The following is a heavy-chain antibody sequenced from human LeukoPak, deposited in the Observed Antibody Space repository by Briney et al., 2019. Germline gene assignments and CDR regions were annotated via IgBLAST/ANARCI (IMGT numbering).Heavy chain of an antibody. J-gene: IGHJ1*01. CDR1: GYTFTSYD. D-gene: IGHD6-13*01. CDR3: ARSNYSSSWYPTEYFQH. CDR2: MNPNSGNT. Sequence: ASVKVSCKASGYTFTSYDINWVRQATGQGLEWMGWMNPNSGNTGYAQKFQGRVTMTRNTSTSTAYMELRSLRSDDTAVYYCARSNYSSSWYPTEYFQHWGQGTLVTVSS. V-gene: IGHV1-8*01.